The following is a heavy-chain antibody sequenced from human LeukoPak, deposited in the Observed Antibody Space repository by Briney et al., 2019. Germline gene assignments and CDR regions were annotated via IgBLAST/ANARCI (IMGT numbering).Heavy chain of an antibody. V-gene: IGHV4-59*11. D-gene: IGHD6-13*01. CDR3: AGASVWAATRAAAGNDY. Sequence: PSETLSLTCTVSGGSISPHYWSWIRQVPGKGLEWIGCIYYKGSTNYNPSLKSRVTISVDTSKNQFSLRLSSVTTADTAVYYCAGASVWAATRAAAGNDYWGQGTLVTVSS. J-gene: IGHJ4*02. CDR1: GGSISPHY. CDR2: IYYKGST.